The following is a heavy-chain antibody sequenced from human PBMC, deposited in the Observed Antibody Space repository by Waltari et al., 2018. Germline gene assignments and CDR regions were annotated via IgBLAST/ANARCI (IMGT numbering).Heavy chain of an antibody. Sequence: QVQLVQSGAEVKKPGASVKVSCKASGYTFTSYDINWVRQATGQGLEGMGWMNPNSGNTGYAQKFQGRVTITRNTSISTAYMELSSLRAEDTAVYYCAKALLPFAMIVVVHDYWGQGTLVTVSS. D-gene: IGHD3-22*01. V-gene: IGHV1-8*03. J-gene: IGHJ4*02. CDR1: GYTFTSYD. CDR2: MNPNSGNT. CDR3: AKALLPFAMIVVVHDY.